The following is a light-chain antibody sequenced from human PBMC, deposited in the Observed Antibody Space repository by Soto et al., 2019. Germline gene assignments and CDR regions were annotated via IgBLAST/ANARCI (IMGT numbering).Light chain of an antibody. CDR2: DNN. J-gene: IGLJ2*01. CDR1: TSNIGNNY. V-gene: IGLV1-51*01. Sequence: QSVLTQPPSVSAAPGQEVTISCSGKTSNIGNNYVSWFQQFPGTAPKLLIFDNNKRPSGTPDRFSGSKSGTSATLGITGLQTGDEADYYCGTWDSSLSAVVFGGGTKLTVL. CDR3: GTWDSSLSAVV.